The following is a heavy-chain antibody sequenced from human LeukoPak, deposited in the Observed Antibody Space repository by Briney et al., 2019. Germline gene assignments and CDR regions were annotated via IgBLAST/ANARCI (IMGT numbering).Heavy chain of an antibody. CDR2: ISSSGSII. Sequence: GGSLRLSCAVSGFTFSSFEMNWVRQAPGKGLEWVSYISSSGSIIYYADSVKGRFTISRDNAKNSLYLQMNSLRAEDTALYYCARDSADNLDWGQGTLVTVSS. CDR3: ARDSADNLD. D-gene: IGHD3-9*01. CDR1: GFTFSSFE. V-gene: IGHV3-48*03. J-gene: IGHJ4*02.